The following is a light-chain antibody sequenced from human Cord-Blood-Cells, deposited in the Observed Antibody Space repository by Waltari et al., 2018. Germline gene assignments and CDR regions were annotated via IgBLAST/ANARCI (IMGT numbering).Light chain of an antibody. CDR2: DAS. Sequence: EIVLTQSPATLLLSPGERATLSCRASQSVSSYLAWYQQKPGQAPRLLIYDASNRATGIPSRFSGSGSGTDFTLTISSLEPEDFAVYYCQQRSNWPPTFGQGTKVEIK. J-gene: IGKJ1*01. V-gene: IGKV3-11*01. CDR3: QQRSNWPPT. CDR1: QSVSSY.